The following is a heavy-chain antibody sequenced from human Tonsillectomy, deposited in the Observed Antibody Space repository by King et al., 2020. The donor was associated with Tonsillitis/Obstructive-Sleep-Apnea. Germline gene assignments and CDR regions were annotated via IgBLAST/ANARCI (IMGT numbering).Heavy chain of an antibody. CDR2: VSGSGATT. CDR1: VFTFSSYA. Sequence: EVQLVESGGGLVQSGGSLRLSCAASVFTFSSYAMSWVRQAPGKGLEWVSTVSGSGATTFYADSVKGRFTISRDNSKNTLYLQMYSLRAEDTAVYYCAKDGRLVPAAIFDYWGQGTLVTVSS. CDR3: AKDGRLVPAAIFDY. D-gene: IGHD2-2*01. J-gene: IGHJ4*02. V-gene: IGHV3-23*04.